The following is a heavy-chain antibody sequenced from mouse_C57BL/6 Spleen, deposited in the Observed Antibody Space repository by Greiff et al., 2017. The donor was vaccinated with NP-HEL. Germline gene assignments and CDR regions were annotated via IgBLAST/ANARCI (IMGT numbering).Heavy chain of an antibody. CDR3: ASLYEDYAMDY. D-gene: IGHD2-3*01. V-gene: IGHV3-6*01. Sequence: EVQLVESGPGLVKPSQSLSLTCSVTGYSITSGYYWNWIRQFPGNKLEWMGYISYDGSNNYNPSLKNRISITRDTSKNQFFLKLNSVTTEDTATYYCASLYEDYAMDYWGQGTSVTVSS. CDR1: GYSITSGYY. J-gene: IGHJ4*01. CDR2: ISYDGSN.